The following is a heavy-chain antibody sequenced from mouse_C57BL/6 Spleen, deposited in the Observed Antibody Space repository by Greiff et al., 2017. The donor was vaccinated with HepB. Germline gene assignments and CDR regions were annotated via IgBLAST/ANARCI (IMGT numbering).Heavy chain of an antibody. CDR3: ARSRGYDYDGFDY. V-gene: IGHV1-69*01. CDR2: IDPSDSYT. J-gene: IGHJ2*01. Sequence: QVQLQQPGAELVMPGASVKLSCKASGYTFTSYWMHWVKQRPGQGLEWIGEIDPSDSYTNYNQKFKGKSTLTVDKSSSTAYMQLSSLTSEDSAVYYCARSRGYDYDGFDYWGQGTTLTVSS. CDR1: GYTFTSYW. D-gene: IGHD2-4*01.